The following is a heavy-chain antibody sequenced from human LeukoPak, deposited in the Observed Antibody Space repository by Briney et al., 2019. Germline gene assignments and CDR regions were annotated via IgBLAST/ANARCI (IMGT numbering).Heavy chain of an antibody. Sequence: GRSLRLSCAASGFTFSSYAMHWVRQAPGKGLEWVAVISYDGSNKYYADSVKGRFTISRDNSKNTLYLQMNSLRAEDTAVYYCARDGLPGYSSGWYAVDYWGQGTLVTVS. CDR2: ISYDGSNK. D-gene: IGHD6-19*01. CDR1: GFTFSSYA. J-gene: IGHJ4*02. V-gene: IGHV3-30-3*01. CDR3: ARDGLPGYSSGWYAVDY.